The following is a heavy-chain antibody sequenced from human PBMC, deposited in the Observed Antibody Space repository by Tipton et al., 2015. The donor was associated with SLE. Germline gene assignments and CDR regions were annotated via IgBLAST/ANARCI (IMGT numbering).Heavy chain of an antibody. D-gene: IGHD2-8*01. V-gene: IGHV3-74*01. CDR1: GFTFNNYW. J-gene: IGHJ5*02. CDR3: ARDDETNSAWYNWLDP. CDR2: ITSDGSTT. Sequence: FLRLSCVASGFTFNNYWMNWVRQAPGKGLVWVSRITSDGSTTAYADFVRGRFTISRDNAKKTVYLQMTTLTVEDTALYYCARDDETNSAWYNWLDPWGQGTLVTVSS.